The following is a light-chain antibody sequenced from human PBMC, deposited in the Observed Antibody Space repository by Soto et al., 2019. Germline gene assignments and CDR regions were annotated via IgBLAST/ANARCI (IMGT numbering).Light chain of an antibody. V-gene: IGKV1-27*01. CDR3: QKYDSAPWT. J-gene: IGKJ1*01. CDR1: QGIRTY. Sequence: IQMTQSPSSLSASVGDRVTITCRARQGIRTYLAWYQQKPGKVPKLLIFSASTLQSGVPPRFSGSGSGTDFTLTISSLQPEDVASYYCQKYDSAPWTFGQGTKVEIK. CDR2: SAS.